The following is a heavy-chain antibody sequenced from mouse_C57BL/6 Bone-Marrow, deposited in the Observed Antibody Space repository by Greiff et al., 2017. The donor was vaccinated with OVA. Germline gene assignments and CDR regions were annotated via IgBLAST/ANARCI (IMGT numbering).Heavy chain of an antibody. V-gene: IGHV1-15*01. Sequence: VQLQQSGAELVRPGASVTLSCKASGYTFTDYEMHWVKQTPVHGLEWIGAIDPETGGTAYNQKFKGKAILTADKSSSTAYMELRSLTSEDSAVYYCTRFPSTVVERGYGGQGTTLTVSS. CDR3: TRFPSTVVERGY. CDR1: GYTFTDYE. J-gene: IGHJ2*01. D-gene: IGHD1-1*01. CDR2: IDPETGGT.